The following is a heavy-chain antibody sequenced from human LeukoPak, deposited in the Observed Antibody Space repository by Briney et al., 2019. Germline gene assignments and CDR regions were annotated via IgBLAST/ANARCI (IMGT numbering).Heavy chain of an antibody. CDR1: GFTFSSYA. CDR2: ISGSGGST. V-gene: IGHV3-23*01. D-gene: IGHD3-10*01. J-gene: IGHJ4*02. CDR3: AKRVYGSGSYFDY. Sequence: GGSLRLSCAASGFTFSSYAMSWVRQAPGKGLEWVSAISGSGGSTYYADSVKGRFTISRDNSKNTLYLQMNSLRAEDTAIYYCAKRVYGSGSYFDYWGQGTLVTVSS.